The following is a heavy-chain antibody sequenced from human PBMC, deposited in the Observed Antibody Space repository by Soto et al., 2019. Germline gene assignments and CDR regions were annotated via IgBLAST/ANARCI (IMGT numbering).Heavy chain of an antibody. D-gene: IGHD2-21*02. Sequence: GGSLRLSCAASGFTFSTYAMSWVRQAPGKGLEWVSAISGSGGSTYYTDSVKGRFTISRDNSKNTLYLQMNSLRAEDAAVYYCAVRKTASFFAFWGHGTLVTVSS. V-gene: IGHV3-23*01. J-gene: IGHJ4*01. CDR2: ISGSGGST. CDR1: GFTFSTYA. CDR3: AVRKTASFFAF.